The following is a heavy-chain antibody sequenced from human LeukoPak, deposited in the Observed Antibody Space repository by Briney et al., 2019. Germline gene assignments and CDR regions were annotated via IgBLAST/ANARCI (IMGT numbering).Heavy chain of an antibody. CDR1: GYTFTSYY. V-gene: IGHV1-46*03. D-gene: IGHD2-2*01. CDR2: INPSGGST. CDR3: ARSLGSTSCYFGCWFDP. J-gene: IGHJ5*02. Sequence: AXVKVSCKASGYTFTSYYMHWVRQAPGQGLEWMGLINPSGGSTSYAQKFQGRVTMTRDTSTSTVYMELSSLRSEDTAVYYCARSLGSTSCYFGCWFDPWGQGTLVTVSS.